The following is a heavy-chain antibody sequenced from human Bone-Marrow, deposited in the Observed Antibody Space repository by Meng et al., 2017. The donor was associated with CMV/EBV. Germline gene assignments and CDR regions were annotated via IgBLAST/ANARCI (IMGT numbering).Heavy chain of an antibody. J-gene: IGHJ6*04. V-gene: IGHV4-39*07. Sequence: GSLRLSCTVSGGSISSSSYYWGWIRQPPGKGLEWIGSIYYSGSTYYNPSLKSRVTISVDTSKNQFSLKLSSVTAADTAVYYCARDNGGPYYYYGMDVWGKG. CDR1: GGSISSSSYY. D-gene: IGHD4-23*01. CDR3: ARDNGGPYYYYGMDV. CDR2: IYYSGST.